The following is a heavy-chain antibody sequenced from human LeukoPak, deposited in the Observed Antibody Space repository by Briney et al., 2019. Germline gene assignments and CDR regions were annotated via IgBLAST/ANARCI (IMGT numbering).Heavy chain of an antibody. CDR1: GFIVSTDY. CDR2: IYSDGTT. D-gene: IGHD2-15*01. CDR3: AREGIRGSGTWTFDY. Sequence: GGSLRLSCAASGFIVSTDYIGWVRQAPGKGLEWVSVIYSDGTTYYADPVKGRFTISRDNSKNTVYLQMNSLRAEDTAVYYCAREGIRGSGTWTFDYWGQGTLVTVSS. J-gene: IGHJ4*02. V-gene: IGHV3-53*01.